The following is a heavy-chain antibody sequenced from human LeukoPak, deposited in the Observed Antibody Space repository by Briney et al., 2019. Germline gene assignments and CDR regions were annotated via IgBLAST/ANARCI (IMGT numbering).Heavy chain of an antibody. CDR1: GGSISSGSYY. CDR2: IYTSGST. J-gene: IGHJ6*03. V-gene: IGHV4-61*02. CDR3: ARDRGWSYYYYYMDV. Sequence: PSQTLSLTCTVSGGSISSGSYYWSWIRQPAGKGLEWIGRIYTSGSTNYNPSLKSRVTISVDTSKNQFSLKQSSVTAADTAVYYCARDRGWSYYYYYMDVWGKGTTVTVSS.